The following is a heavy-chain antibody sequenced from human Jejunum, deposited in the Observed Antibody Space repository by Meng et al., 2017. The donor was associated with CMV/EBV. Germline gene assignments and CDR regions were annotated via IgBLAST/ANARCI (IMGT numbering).Heavy chain of an antibody. V-gene: IGHV3-48*03. J-gene: IGHJ1*01. Sequence: GFTFSNYEMNWVRQAPGKGLEWVSFITSSGGPQYHADSVKGRFSISRDNAKNSVYLQMNSLRVEDTAVYYCARDQFCSTTNCAHKTWGQGTLVTVSS. D-gene: IGHD2-2*01. CDR2: ITSSGGPQ. CDR3: ARDQFCSTTNCAHKT. CDR1: GFTFSNYE.